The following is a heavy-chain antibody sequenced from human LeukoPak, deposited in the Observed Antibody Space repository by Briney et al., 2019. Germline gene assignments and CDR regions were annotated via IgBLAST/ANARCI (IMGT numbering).Heavy chain of an antibody. CDR1: GFTFSSYG. D-gene: IGHD6-13*01. V-gene: IGHV3-30*18. CDR3: AKGPYLMAAASPGYGMDV. Sequence: GRSLRLSCAASGFTFSSYGMHWVRQAPGKGLEWVAVISYDGSNKYYADSVKGRFTISRDNSKNTLYLQMNSLRAEDTAVYYCAKGPYLMAAASPGYGMDVWGQGTTVTVSS. CDR2: ISYDGSNK. J-gene: IGHJ6*02.